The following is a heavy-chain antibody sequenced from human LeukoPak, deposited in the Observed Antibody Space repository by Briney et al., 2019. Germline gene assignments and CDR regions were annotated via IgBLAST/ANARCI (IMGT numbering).Heavy chain of an antibody. CDR1: GGSISSYY. J-gene: IGHJ5*02. D-gene: IGHD4-17*01. CDR3: ARGYYGYFGP. CDR2: IYYSGST. Sequence: SETLSLTCTVSGGSISSYYWNWIRQPPAQGLDRIGYIYYSGSTNYNSSLKSRVTISLDTSKSQFSLRLSSVTAADPAVYYCARGYYGYFGPWGQGNLVTVSS. V-gene: IGHV4-59*08.